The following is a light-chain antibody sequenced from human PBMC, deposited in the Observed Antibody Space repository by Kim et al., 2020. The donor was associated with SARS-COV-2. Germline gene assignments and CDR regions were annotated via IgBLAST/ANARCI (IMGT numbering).Light chain of an antibody. CDR3: MQGTHWPFT. CDR2: KGS. J-gene: IGKJ3*01. CDR1: QRLAYSYENFY. V-gene: IGKV2-30*01. Sequence: PASLSCMSSQRLAYSYENFYLKWFHQRPGQSPRRLIYKGSKRYSGVPDRFSGSGSCTDFTLQISRVEAEDVGVYYCMQGTHWPFTYGPGTKVDIK.